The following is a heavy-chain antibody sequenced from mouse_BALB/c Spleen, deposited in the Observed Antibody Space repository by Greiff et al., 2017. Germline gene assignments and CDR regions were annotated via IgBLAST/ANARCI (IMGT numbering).Heavy chain of an antibody. CDR2: ISSGGSYT. D-gene: IGHD3-3*01. V-gene: IGHV5-6-4*01. J-gene: IGHJ1*01. CDR3: TRGDDWYFDV. Sequence: VQLKESGGGLVKPGGSLKLSCAASGFTFSSYTMSWVRQTPEKRLEWVATISSGGSYTYYPDSVKGRFTISRDNAKNTLYLQMSSLKSEDTAMYYCTRGDDWYFDVWGAGTTVTVSS. CDR1: GFTFSSYT.